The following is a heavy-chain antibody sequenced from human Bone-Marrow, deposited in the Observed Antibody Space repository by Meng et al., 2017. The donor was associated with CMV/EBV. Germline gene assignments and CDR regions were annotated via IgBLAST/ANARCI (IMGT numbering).Heavy chain of an antibody. CDR3: ARTRIEVEPDGTKIKYYNYGMDV. CDR2: ISAYNGNT. D-gene: IGHD2-15*01. J-gene: IGHJ6*02. Sequence: ASVKVSCKASGYTFTTYGISWVRQAPGQGLEWMGWISAYNGNTNYAQNLQGRVTMTTDTSTSTAYMELRSLRSDDTALYYCARTRIEVEPDGTKIKYYNYGMDVWGQGTTVTVSS. CDR1: GYTFTTYG. V-gene: IGHV1-18*01.